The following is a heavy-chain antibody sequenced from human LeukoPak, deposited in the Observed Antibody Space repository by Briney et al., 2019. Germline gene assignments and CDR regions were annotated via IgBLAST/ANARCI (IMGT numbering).Heavy chain of an antibody. V-gene: IGHV1-69*06. CDR2: IIPIFGTA. CDR1: GDSFSSYA. Sequence: SVKVSCKASGDSFSSYAITWVRQAPGQGLEWLGRIIPIFGTANYPQKFQGRVTITADIHSSTAYIEMTNLTSDDTAVYFCAKQGAARQDYYMDVWGNGTTVSVS. CDR3: AKQGAARQDYYMDV. J-gene: IGHJ6*03. D-gene: IGHD5-18*01.